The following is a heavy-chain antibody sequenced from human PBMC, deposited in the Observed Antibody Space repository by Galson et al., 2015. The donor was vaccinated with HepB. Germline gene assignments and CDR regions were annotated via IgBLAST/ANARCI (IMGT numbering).Heavy chain of an antibody. CDR3: ARDPRDYYDSSGYLGYFQH. Sequence: SLRLSCAASGFTFSDYYMSWIRQAPGKGLEWVSYISSSGSTIYYADSVKGRFTISRDNAKNSLYLQMNSLRAEDTAVYYCARDPRDYYDSSGYLGYFQHWGQGTLVTVSS. J-gene: IGHJ1*01. V-gene: IGHV3-11*01. CDR1: GFTFSDYY. D-gene: IGHD3-22*01. CDR2: ISSSGSTI.